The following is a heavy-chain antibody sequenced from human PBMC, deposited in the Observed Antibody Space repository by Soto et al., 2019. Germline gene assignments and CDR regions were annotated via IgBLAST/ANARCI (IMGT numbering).Heavy chain of an antibody. D-gene: IGHD2-15*01. CDR3: ARGCGRAHCPYYMEV. V-gene: IGHV3-33*01. CDR1: GFTFSSYG. J-gene: IGHJ6*03. Sequence: GGSLRLSCAASGFTFSSYGMHWVRQAPGKGLEWVAVIWYDGSNKYYADSVKGRFTISRDNSKNTLYLQMNSLRVEDTAVYHCARGCGRAHCPYYMEVWGTGTAVTVSS. CDR2: IWYDGSNK.